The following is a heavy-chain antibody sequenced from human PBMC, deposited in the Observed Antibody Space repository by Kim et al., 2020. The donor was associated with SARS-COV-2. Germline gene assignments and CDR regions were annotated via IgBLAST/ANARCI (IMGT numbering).Heavy chain of an antibody. D-gene: IGHD1-26*01. V-gene: IGHV1-69*01. Sequence: TSDYAQKFQGRVPITADESTSAAYMELSSLRSEATAVYYCAREEAGAFDYWGQGTLVTVSS. CDR2: TS. CDR3: AREEAGAFDY. J-gene: IGHJ4*02.